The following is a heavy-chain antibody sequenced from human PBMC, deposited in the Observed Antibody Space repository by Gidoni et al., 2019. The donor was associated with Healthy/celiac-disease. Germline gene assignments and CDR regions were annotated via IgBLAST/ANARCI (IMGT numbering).Heavy chain of an antibody. CDR3: ARLSVRFRFGTFDY. CDR2: IKQDGSEK. CDR1: GFTSSSYW. J-gene: IGHJ4*02. V-gene: IGHV3-7*04. D-gene: IGHD3-10*01. Sequence: EVQLVESGGGLVQPGGSLRLSCAASGFTSSSYWMSWVRQAPGKGLEWVANIKQDGSEKYYVDSVKGRFTISRDNAKNSLYLQMNSLRAEDTAVYYCARLSVRFRFGTFDYWGQGTLVTVSS.